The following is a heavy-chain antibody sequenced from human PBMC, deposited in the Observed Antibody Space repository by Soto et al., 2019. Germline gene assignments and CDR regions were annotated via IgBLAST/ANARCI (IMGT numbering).Heavy chain of an antibody. Sequence: QVQLVQSGAEVGKPGSSVTVSCKASGGTFSNYAISWVRQAPGQGLEWMGGIIPIVGTGSYAQKFQGRVTITADEPTTTVYMELSSLTFEDTAVYYCARVVILVPTASTHYCYHMDVWGPGTTVTVSS. CDR3: ARVVILVPTASTHYCYHMDV. D-gene: IGHD2-2*01. J-gene: IGHJ6*02. CDR1: GGTFSNYA. V-gene: IGHV1-69*01. CDR2: IIPIVGTG.